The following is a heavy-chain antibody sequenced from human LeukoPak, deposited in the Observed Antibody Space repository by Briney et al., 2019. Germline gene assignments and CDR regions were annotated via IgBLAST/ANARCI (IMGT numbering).Heavy chain of an antibody. J-gene: IGHJ6*04. D-gene: IGHD3-10*01. CDR3: ARYHYGSGSYYKSYGMDV. V-gene: IGHV4-59*01. CDR1: GGSISSYY. CDR2: IYYSGST. Sequence: MPSETLSLTCTVSGGSISSYYWSWIRQPPGKGLEWIGYIYYSGSTNYNPSLKSRVTISVDTSKNQFSLKLSSVTAADTAVYYCARYHYGSGSYYKSYGMDVWGKGTTVTVSS.